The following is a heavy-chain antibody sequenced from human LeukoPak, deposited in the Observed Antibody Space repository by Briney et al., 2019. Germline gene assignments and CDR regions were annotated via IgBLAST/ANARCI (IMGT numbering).Heavy chain of an antibody. CDR3: AKVSTNSRVGGYDPQWYFDL. Sequence: ASVKVSCKASGYTFINYGFTWVRQAPGQGLERMGWVSGYNGNTNYLQKFQGRVTMTTDTSSNTVYMDLRGLRSDDTAVYYCAKVSTNSRVGGYDPQWYFDLWGRGTLVTVSS. V-gene: IGHV1-18*04. J-gene: IGHJ2*01. CDR1: GYTFINYG. D-gene: IGHD5-12*01. CDR2: VSGYNGNT.